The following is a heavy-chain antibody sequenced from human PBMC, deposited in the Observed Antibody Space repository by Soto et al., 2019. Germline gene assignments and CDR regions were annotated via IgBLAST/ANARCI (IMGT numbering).Heavy chain of an antibody. CDR2: ISASGGNT. Sequence: EVQLLESGGGLVQPGGSLRLSCAASGFTFGNYAMSWVRQAPGKGLEWVSSISASGGNTYYADAVKCHFTISRDSFTNTLFLQMKSLRAEDTATSYCVKVRWRDVDHDTLVAFEIWGQGTMVTGSS. CDR1: GFTFGNYA. J-gene: IGHJ3*02. V-gene: IGHV3-23*01. D-gene: IGHD3-10*01. CDR3: VKVRWRDVDHDTLVAFEI.